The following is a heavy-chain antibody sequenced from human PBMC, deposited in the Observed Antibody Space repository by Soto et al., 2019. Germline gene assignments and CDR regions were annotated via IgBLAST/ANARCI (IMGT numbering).Heavy chain of an antibody. CDR1: GFTFSSYG. J-gene: IGHJ5*02. CDR3: ARDSLWVYGSGSYSEKNWFDP. D-gene: IGHD3-10*01. CDR2: IWYDGSNK. Sequence: QVQLVESGGGVVQPGRSLRLSCAASGFTFSSYGMHWVRQAPGKGLEWVEVIWYDGSNKYYADSVKGRFTISSDNSKNTLYLQVTSLRAEDTSVYYCARDSLWVYGSGSYSEKNWFDPWGQGILVTVSS. V-gene: IGHV3-33*01.